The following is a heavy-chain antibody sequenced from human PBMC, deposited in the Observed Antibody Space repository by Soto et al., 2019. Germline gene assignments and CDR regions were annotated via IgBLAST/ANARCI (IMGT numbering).Heavy chain of an antibody. J-gene: IGHJ4*02. D-gene: IGHD5-12*01. CDR1: GGSISSYY. CDR2: IYYSGST. CDR3: ARNGDRDGYNFVDY. Sequence: PSXTQCLTCTVSGGSISSYYWSWIRQPPGKGLEWIGYIYYSGSTNYNPSLKSRVTISVDTSKNQFSLKLSSVTAADTAVYYCARNGDRDGYNFVDYWGQGTLVTVSS. V-gene: IGHV4-59*01.